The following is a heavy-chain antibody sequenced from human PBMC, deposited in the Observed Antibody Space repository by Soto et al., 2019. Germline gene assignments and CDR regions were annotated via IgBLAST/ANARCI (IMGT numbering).Heavy chain of an antibody. D-gene: IGHD2-15*01. V-gene: IGHV3-23*01. Sequence: GGSLRLSCAASGFTFSSYAMSWVRQAPGKGLEWVSAISGSGGSTYYADSVKGRFTISRDNSKNTLYLQMNSLRAEDTAVYYCAKGPFFPELGYCSGGSCYSGDPWFDPWGQGTLVTVSS. CDR3: AKGPFFPELGYCSGGSCYSGDPWFDP. J-gene: IGHJ5*02. CDR2: ISGSGGST. CDR1: GFTFSSYA.